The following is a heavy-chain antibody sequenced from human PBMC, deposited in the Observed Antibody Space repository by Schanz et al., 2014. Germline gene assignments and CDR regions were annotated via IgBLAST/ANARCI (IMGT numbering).Heavy chain of an antibody. V-gene: IGHV1-18*04. D-gene: IGHD1-26*01. J-gene: IGHJ4*02. CDR1: GYTFVSYS. Sequence: QVQLEQSGAEVKKPGASVKVSCKASGYTFVSYSMHWVRQAPGQGLEWIGWISGYTGDTKYAQKFQHRVNMTTDRTTSTVYMELRSLRFDDTAVYFCARDNGRIPAANSFDYWGQGTRVTVSS. CDR2: ISGYTGDT. CDR3: ARDNGRIPAANSFDY.